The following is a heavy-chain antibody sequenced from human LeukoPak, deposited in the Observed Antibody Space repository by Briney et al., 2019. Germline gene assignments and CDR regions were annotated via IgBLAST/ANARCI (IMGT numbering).Heavy chain of an antibody. D-gene: IGHD6-19*01. J-gene: IGHJ4*02. CDR1: GGSISSGSYY. CDR3: ARRYPRSRSGTFRYFDS. Sequence: SQTLSLTCTVSGGSISSGSYYWSWIRQPAGKGLEWIGRIYTSGSTNYNPSLKSRVTISVDSSKNQFSLKLSSVTAADTAVYYCARRYPRSRSGTFRYFDSWGQGTLVTVSS. V-gene: IGHV4-61*02. CDR2: IYTSGST.